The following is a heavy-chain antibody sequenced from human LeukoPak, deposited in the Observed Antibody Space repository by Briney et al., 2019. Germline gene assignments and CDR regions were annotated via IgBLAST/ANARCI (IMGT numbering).Heavy chain of an antibody. CDR1: GFTFSTYW. J-gene: IGHJ4*02. D-gene: IGHD3-16*01. CDR3: ARAAENYGGRFDS. V-gene: IGHV3-74*01. Sequence: GGSLRLSCAASGFTFSTYWLHWVRQVPGKGLVWVSRINTDGSNTRYADSMRGRFTISRDNAKNTLYLQMTSLRAEDTAVYYCARAAENYGGRFDSWGQGTLVTVSS. CDR2: INTDGSNT.